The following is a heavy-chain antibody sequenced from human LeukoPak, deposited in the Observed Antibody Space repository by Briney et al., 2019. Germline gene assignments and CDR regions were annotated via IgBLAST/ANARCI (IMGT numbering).Heavy chain of an antibody. CDR1: GFTFSSYG. CDR2: IWYDGSKE. V-gene: IGHV3-33*06. J-gene: IGHJ1*01. Sequence: GGSLRLSCAASGFTFSSYGMHWVRQAPGKGLEWVAVIWYDGSKEYYADSVKGRFTISRDNSKNTLYLQMNSLRAEDTAVYYCAKDDIVVVGGAEYFQHWGQGTLVTVSS. D-gene: IGHD2-15*01. CDR3: AKDDIVVVGGAEYFQH.